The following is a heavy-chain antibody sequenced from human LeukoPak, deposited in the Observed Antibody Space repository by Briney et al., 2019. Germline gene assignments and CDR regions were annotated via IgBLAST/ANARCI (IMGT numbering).Heavy chain of an antibody. J-gene: IGHJ6*02. D-gene: IGHD4-11*01. V-gene: IGHV3-48*04. CDR3: ARDYSHYVSAMDV. Sequence: GRSLRLSCAASGFTFSSYGMNWVRQAPGKGLECISHISTSDSTIYYADSVKGRFTISRDNAKNSLYLQMNSLRADDTAVYYCARDYSHYVSAMDVWGQGTTVTVSS. CDR2: ISTSDSTI. CDR1: GFTFSSYG.